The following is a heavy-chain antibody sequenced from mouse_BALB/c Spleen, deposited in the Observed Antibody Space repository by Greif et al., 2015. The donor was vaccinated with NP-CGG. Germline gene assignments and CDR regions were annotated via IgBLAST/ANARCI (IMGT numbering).Heavy chain of an antibody. J-gene: IGHJ3*01. V-gene: IGHV1-7*01. CDR3: ARKELAWFAY. CDR2: INPSTGYT. CDR1: GYTFTSYW. Sequence: VQLQQSGAELAKPGASVKMSCKASGYTFTSYWMHWVKQRPGQGLEWIGYINPSTGYTEYNQKFKDKATLTADKSSSTAYMQLSSLTSEDSAVYYCARKELAWFAYWGQGTLVTVSA. D-gene: IGHD4-1*01.